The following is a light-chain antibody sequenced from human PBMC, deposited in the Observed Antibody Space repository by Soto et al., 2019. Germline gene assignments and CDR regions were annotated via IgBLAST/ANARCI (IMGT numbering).Light chain of an antibody. Sequence: ETVLTQSPGTLSLSPGERATLSCRASQTVRSNYLAWYRQTPGQAPRLLIYGASNRATGIADRFSGSGSGTDFTLIISRLEPEDFALYYCQQYAGSPWTFGQGTKVVIK. J-gene: IGKJ1*01. CDR3: QQYAGSPWT. CDR2: GAS. V-gene: IGKV3-20*01. CDR1: QTVRSNY.